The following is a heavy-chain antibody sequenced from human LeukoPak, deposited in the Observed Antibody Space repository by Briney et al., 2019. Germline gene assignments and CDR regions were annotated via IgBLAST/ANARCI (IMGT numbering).Heavy chain of an antibody. J-gene: IGHJ4*02. Sequence: KSSETLSLTCGVSGYSISSGYHWGWIRPPPGEGLEWVGGMFYSARTDCKPSLKSRVTISVDTSNNQYSVKLRAVTAADTAVYYCARHNLYDSSGDGRYYFDYWGQGTLVTVSS. V-gene: IGHV4-38-2*01. D-gene: IGHD3-22*01. CDR1: GYSISSGYH. CDR3: ARHNLYDSSGDGRYYFDY. CDR2: MFYSART.